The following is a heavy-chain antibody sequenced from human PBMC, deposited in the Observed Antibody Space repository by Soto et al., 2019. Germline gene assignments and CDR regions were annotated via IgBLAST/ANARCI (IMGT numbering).Heavy chain of an antibody. CDR3: AREYCSSTGCYWGFDP. J-gene: IGHJ5*02. D-gene: IGHD2-2*01. CDR2: IIPIFGTA. CDR1: GGTFSSYA. V-gene: IGHV1-69*06. Sequence: SVKVSCKASGGTFSSYAISWVRQAPGQGLEWMGGIIPIFGTANYAQKFQGRVTITADKSTSTAYMELSSLRSEDTAVYYCAREYCSSTGCYWGFDPWGQGTLVTVSS.